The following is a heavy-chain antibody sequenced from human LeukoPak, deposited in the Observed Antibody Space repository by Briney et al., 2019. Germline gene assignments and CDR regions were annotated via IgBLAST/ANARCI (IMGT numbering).Heavy chain of an antibody. J-gene: IGHJ3*02. CDR1: GGTFSSYA. Sequence: SVKVSCKASGGTFSSYAISWVRQAPGQGLEWMGGIIPIFGTANYAQKFQGRVTITTDESTSTAYMELSSLRSEDTAVYYCARGRVVVVAATPGDAFDIRGQGTMVTVSS. CDR2: IIPIFGTA. D-gene: IGHD2-15*01. CDR3: ARGRVVVVAATPGDAFDI. V-gene: IGHV1-69*05.